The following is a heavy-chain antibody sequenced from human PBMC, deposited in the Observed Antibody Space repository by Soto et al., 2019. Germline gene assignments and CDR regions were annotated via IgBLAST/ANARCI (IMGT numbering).Heavy chain of an antibody. CDR1: GGSFSGYY. D-gene: IGHD2-15*01. CDR2: INHSGST. CDR3: ASYCSGGSCYPGGYYYGMDV. V-gene: IGHV4-34*01. Sequence: SETLSLTCAVYGGSFSGYYWSWIRQPPGKGLEWIGEINHSGSTNYNPSLKSRVTISVDTSKNQFSLKLSSVTAADTAVYYCASYCSGGSCYPGGYYYGMDVWGQGTTVTVSS. J-gene: IGHJ6*02.